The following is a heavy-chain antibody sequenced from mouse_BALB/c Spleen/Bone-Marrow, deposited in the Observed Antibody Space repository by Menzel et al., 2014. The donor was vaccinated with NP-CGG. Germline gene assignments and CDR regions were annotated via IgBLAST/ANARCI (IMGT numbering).Heavy chain of an antibody. J-gene: IGHJ2*01. CDR1: GYTFTDYT. V-gene: IGHV1-18*01. D-gene: IGHD2-14*01. CDR3: TRSRYEDY. Sequence: VQLKESGPELVKPGASVKISCKTSGYTFTDYTIHWVKQSHGKSLEWIGHINPNIGGTTYNQKFKGKAALTLDKSSTTAYMELRSLTSEDSAVYSCTRSRYEDYWGQGATLTVSS. CDR2: INPNIGGT.